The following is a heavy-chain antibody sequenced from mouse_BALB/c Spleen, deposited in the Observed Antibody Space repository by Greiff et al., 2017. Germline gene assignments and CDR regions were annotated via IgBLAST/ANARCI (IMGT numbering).Heavy chain of an antibody. CDR1: GFSLSTSGMG. CDR3: ARRGHYGSSYAMDY. J-gene: IGHJ4*01. V-gene: IGHV8-12*01. CDR2: TYWDDAK. D-gene: IGHD1-1*01. Sequence: QVTLKESGPGILQPSQTLSLTCSFSGFSLSTSGMGLSWIRQPSGKGLEWLTHTYWDDAKRYNPSLKSRLTITKDTSSNQVFLKITSVDTADTATYYCARRGHYGSSYAMDYWGQGTSVTVSS.